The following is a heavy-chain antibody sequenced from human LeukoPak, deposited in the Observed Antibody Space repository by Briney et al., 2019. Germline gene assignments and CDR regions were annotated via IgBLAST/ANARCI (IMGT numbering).Heavy chain of an antibody. CDR3: ARPSYCSGGSCYSYGMDV. V-gene: IGHV1-18*04. Sequence: ASVKVSCKASGYTFTSYGISWVRQAPGQGLEWMGWISAYNGNTNYAQKLQGRVTMTTDTSTSTAYMELRSLRSDDTVVYYCARPSYCSGGSCYSYGMDVWGKGTTVTVSS. CDR1: GYTFTSYG. CDR2: ISAYNGNT. J-gene: IGHJ6*04. D-gene: IGHD2-15*01.